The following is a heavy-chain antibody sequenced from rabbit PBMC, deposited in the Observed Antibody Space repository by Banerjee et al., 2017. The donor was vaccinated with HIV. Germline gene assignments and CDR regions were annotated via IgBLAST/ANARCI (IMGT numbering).Heavy chain of an antibody. CDR1: GIDFSSDG. J-gene: IGHJ4*01. D-gene: IGHD1-1*01. CDR2: IYPGFGVS. CDR3: ARTDNIHVGSSGYGNYGDGYFKL. V-gene: IGHV1S47*01. Sequence: EELVESGGGLVQPGESLELSCKASGIDFSSDGISWVRQAPGRGPEWIAYIYPGFGVSKYANSMRGRFTISSDNAQNTVFLQMTSLTASDTATYFCARTDNIHVGSSGYGNYGDGYFKLWGPGTLVTVS.